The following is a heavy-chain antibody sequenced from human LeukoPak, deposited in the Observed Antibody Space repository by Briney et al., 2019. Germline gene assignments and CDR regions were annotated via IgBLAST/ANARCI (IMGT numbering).Heavy chain of an antibody. J-gene: IGHJ2*01. V-gene: IGHV3-23*01. CDR3: AKGGRAAADRNFDL. Sequence: GGSLRLSCAASGFSFGTHPMSWVRQAPGKGLEWVSCISDSGARTYYTDSVKGRFTISRDNSKNTLYLQMNSLRVEDTAVYYCAKGGRAAADRNFDLWGRGTLVAVSS. CDR2: ISDSGART. CDR1: GFSFGTHP. D-gene: IGHD6-13*01.